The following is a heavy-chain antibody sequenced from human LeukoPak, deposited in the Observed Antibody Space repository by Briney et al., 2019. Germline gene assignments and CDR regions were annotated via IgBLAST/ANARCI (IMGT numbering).Heavy chain of an antibody. CDR2: IYYSGST. J-gene: IGHJ6*02. Sequence: SETLSLTCTVSGDSIGSYYWSWIRQPPGKGLEWIGYIYYSGSTNYNPSLKSRVTISVDTSKNRFSLTLTSVTAADTAVYYCARDRDYEGYGMDVWGQGTTVTVSS. CDR3: ARDRDYEGYGMDV. CDR1: GDSIGSYY. D-gene: IGHD4-17*01. V-gene: IGHV4-59*01.